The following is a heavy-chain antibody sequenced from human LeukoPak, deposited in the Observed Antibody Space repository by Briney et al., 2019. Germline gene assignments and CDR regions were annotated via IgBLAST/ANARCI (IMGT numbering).Heavy chain of an antibody. CDR2: TYYRSKWYD. CDR1: GDSVSSNSAA. CDR3: AREGAYISGWYDSWSYFDY. V-gene: IGHV6-1*01. D-gene: IGHD6-19*01. J-gene: IGHJ4*02. Sequence: SQTLSLTCAISGDSVSSNSAAWNWIRPSPSRGLVWLVRTYYRSKWYDDYAVSVKSRITINPDTSKNQFSLQLNSVTPEDTAVYYCAREGAYISGWYDSWSYFDYWGQGTLVTVSS.